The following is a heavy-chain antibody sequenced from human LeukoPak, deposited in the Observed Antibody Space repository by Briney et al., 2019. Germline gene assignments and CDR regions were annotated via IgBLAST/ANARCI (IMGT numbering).Heavy chain of an antibody. D-gene: IGHD1-26*01. CDR3: ARDHRRYSGSYYGWFDP. Sequence: GASVKVSCKASGYTFTGYYMHWVRQAPGQGLEWMGWINPNSGGTNYAQKFQGRVTMTRDTSISTAYMELSRLRSDDTAVYYCARDHRRYSGSYYGWFDPWGQGTLVTVSS. V-gene: IGHV1-2*02. CDR2: INPNSGGT. CDR1: GYTFTGYY. J-gene: IGHJ5*02.